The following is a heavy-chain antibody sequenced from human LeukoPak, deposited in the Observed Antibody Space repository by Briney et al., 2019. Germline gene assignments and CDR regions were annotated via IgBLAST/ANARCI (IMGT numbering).Heavy chain of an antibody. J-gene: IGHJ5*02. CDR1: GFTFSSYA. CDR2: ISYDGSKK. Sequence: PGGSLRLSCAASGFTFSSYAMHWVRQAPGKGLEWVAVISYDGSKKYSADSVKGRFTISRDNSKNTLYLQMNSLRVEDTAVYYCAKKYSTGLDPWGQGTLVTVSS. CDR3: AKKYSTGLDP. V-gene: IGHV3-30*04. D-gene: IGHD1-26*01.